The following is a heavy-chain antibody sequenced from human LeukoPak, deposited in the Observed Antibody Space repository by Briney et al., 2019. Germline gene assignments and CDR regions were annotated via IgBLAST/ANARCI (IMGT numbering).Heavy chain of an antibody. CDR2: IYPGDSDT. Sequence: GESLKISCKGSGYSFTSYCIGWVRQLPGKGLEWMGIIYPGDSDTRYSPSFQGQVTISADKSISTAYLQWSSLKATDTAMYYCARHNPTQRCSSTSCYENYYYGMDVWGQGTTVTVSS. V-gene: IGHV5-51*01. CDR3: ARHNPTQRCSSTSCYENYYYGMDV. D-gene: IGHD2-2*01. CDR1: GYSFTSYC. J-gene: IGHJ6*02.